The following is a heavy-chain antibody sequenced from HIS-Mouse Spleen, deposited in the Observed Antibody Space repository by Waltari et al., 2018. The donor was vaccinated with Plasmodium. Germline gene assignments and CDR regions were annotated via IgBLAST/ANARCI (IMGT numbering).Heavy chain of an antibody. CDR2: IKQDGSEK. CDR3: ASSWYWYFDL. Sequence: EVQLVESGGGLVQPGGSLRGACAAAGCTLGSNWMSWVRQAPGKGLEWVANIKQDGSEKYYVDSVKGRFTISRDNAKNSLYLQMNSLRAEDTAVYYCASSWYWYFDLWGRGTLVTVSS. V-gene: IGHV3-7*01. CDR1: GCTLGSNW. J-gene: IGHJ2*01. D-gene: IGHD6-13*01.